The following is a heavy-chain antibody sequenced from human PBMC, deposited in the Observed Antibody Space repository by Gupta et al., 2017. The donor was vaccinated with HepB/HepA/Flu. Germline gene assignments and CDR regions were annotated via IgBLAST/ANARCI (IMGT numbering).Heavy chain of an antibody. V-gene: IGHV3-74*01. CDR3: SRDTFGPYGY. CDR1: GFTVSSYW. CDR2: MNQHGSVI. J-gene: IGHJ4*02. D-gene: IGHD2/OR15-2a*01. Sequence: EVQLAASGGGLVQPGGSLRLSCAASGFTVSSYWMHWVRQAPGKGLVWVSRMNQHGSVINYGDAVKGRFTNSRDKTKNALYLQMNSVRGEDTAIYFCSRDTFGPYGYWGQGTLVTVSS.